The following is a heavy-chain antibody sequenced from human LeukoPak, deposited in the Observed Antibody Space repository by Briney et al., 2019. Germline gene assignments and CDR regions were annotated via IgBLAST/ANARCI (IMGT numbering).Heavy chain of an antibody. CDR1: GFTVSSNY. CDR3: ARGDGSGSRAFDI. V-gene: IGHV3-53*01. CDR2: LYSGGST. D-gene: IGHD3-10*01. Sequence: TGGSLRLSCVASGFTVSSNYMSWVRQAPGKGLEWVSVLYSGGSTYYADSMKGRFTISRDNSKNTLYLQMNSQRAEDTAVYYCARGDGSGSRAFDIWGQGTMVTVSS. J-gene: IGHJ3*02.